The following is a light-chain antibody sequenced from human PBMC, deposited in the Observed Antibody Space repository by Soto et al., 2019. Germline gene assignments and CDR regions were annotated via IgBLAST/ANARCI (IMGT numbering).Light chain of an antibody. J-gene: IGKJ2*01. CDR1: ERVATSY. CDR3: QQYGRSPLYT. CDR2: DTS. Sequence: DIVLTQSPVILSLSPGDSATLSCRASERVATSYFAWYQQRRGQAPTLLIYDTSTRATGVPDRFTGSGSGKDSPLTISSVEHDDFAVYYCQQYGRSPLYTFGQGTQLEI. V-gene: IGKV3-20*01.